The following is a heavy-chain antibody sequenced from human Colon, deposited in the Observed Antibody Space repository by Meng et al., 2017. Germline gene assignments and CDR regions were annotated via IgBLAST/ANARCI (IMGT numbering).Heavy chain of an antibody. D-gene: IGHD1-1*01. J-gene: IGHJ5*02. V-gene: IGHV4-31*03. CDR2: INHSGST. CDR3: ARGLNEGGLAHNWFDP. Sequence: QGQRPESGPGLVKPSQNLSLTCTVSGGSLSNDTYYWTWIRQDPGKGLEWIGIINHSGSTYYNPSLKSRVTMSLDTSKQQFSLKLISVTAADTAVYFCARGLNEGGLAHNWFDPWGQGTLVTVSS. CDR1: GGSLSNDTYY.